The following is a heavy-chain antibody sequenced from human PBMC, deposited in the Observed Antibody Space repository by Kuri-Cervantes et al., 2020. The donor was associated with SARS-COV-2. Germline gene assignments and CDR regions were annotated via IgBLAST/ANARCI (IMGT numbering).Heavy chain of an antibody. CDR2: INPSGGST. CDR1: GYTFTSYY. J-gene: IGHJ4*02. V-gene: IGHV1-46*01. Sequence: ASVKVSCKASGYTFTSYYMHWVRQAPGQGLEWMGIINPSGGSTSYAQKFQGRVTITRNTSISTAYMELSSLRSEDTAVYYCARDPSQSVGATFDYWGQGTLVTVSS. D-gene: IGHD1-26*01. CDR3: ARDPSQSVGATFDY.